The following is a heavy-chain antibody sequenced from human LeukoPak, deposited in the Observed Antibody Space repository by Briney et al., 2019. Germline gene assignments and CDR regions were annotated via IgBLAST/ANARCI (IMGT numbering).Heavy chain of an antibody. Sequence: GASVKVSCKASGYTLTSYGINWVRQAPGQGLEWVGWISAYNGNTNYAQKLQGRVTMTTDTSTSTAYMELRSLRSDDTAVYYCARDLARRIVGATPAYWGQGTLVTVSS. J-gene: IGHJ4*02. CDR3: ARDLARRIVGATPAY. D-gene: IGHD1-26*01. CDR2: ISAYNGNT. V-gene: IGHV1-18*01. CDR1: GYTLTSYG.